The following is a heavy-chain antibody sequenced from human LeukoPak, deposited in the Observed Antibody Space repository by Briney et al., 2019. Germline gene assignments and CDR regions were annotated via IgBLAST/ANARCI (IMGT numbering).Heavy chain of an antibody. CDR2: ISGSGGST. V-gene: IGHV3-23*01. Sequence: GGSLRLSCAASGFTFSSYAMSWVRQAPGKGLEWVSSISGSGGSTYYADSVKGRLTISRDNSKNTVYLQMDSLGAEDTAVYYCARSVGGSGSSLYAYWGQGTLVTVSS. J-gene: IGHJ4*02. CDR1: GFTFSSYA. D-gene: IGHD3-10*01. CDR3: ARSVGGSGSSLYAY.